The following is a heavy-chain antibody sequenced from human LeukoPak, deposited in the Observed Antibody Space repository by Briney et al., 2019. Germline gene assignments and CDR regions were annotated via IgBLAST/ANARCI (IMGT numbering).Heavy chain of an antibody. D-gene: IGHD2-2*02. V-gene: IGHV3-23*01. CDR1: GFRFSDYG. CDR2: ICGSGDA. CDR3: AKSSAATCYSGAHS. Sequence: GGSLRLSCAASGFRFSDYGMMWVRQSLGKGLEWVSSICGSGDAHYADSVRGRFTISRDNNKNTLFLHMGSLRAEDTATYYCAKSSAATCYSGAHSWGQGTLVTVSS. J-gene: IGHJ4*02.